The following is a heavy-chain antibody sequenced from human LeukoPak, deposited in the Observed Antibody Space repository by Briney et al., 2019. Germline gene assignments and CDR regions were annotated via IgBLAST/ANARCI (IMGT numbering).Heavy chain of an antibody. CDR2: ISAYSGNT. J-gene: IGHJ4*02. V-gene: IGHV1-18*01. CDR3: ARARCSSISCTFDY. Sequence: ASVKVSCKASGYTFTSYGISWVRHAPGQGLEWMGWISAYSGNTNYAQNLQCRVTMTTDTSTTTAYMELRSLRSDETAVYYCARARCSSISCTFDYWGQGTLVTVSS. CDR1: GYTFTSYG. D-gene: IGHD2-2*01.